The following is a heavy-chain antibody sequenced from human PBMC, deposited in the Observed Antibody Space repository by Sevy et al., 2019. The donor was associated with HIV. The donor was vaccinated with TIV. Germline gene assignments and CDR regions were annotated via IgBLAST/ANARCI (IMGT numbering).Heavy chain of an antibody. CDR1: GYTFTNNG. J-gene: IGHJ6*02. D-gene: IGHD3-16*01. CDR2: INTYNGHT. Sequence: ASVKVSCKASGYTFTNNGIIWVRQAPGQGLEWMGWINTYNGHTNYVQKFQGRVTMTTDTSTNTAYMELRSLRSDDTAVYYCAREDGGLEDVWGQGTTVNVSS. CDR3: AREDGGLEDV. V-gene: IGHV1-18*01.